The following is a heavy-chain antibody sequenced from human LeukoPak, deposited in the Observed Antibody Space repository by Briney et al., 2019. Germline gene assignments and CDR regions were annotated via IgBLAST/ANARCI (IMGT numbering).Heavy chain of an antibody. CDR3: ATCERYCSSTSCYDWFDP. V-gene: IGHV4-59*08. CDR1: GGSISSYY. D-gene: IGHD2-2*01. J-gene: IGHJ5*02. CDR2: IYYSGST. Sequence: SETLSLTCPVSGGSISSYYWSWIRQPPWKGLEWIGYIYYSGSTNYNPSLKSRVTISVDTSKNQFSLKLSSVTAADTAVYYCATCERYCSSTSCYDWFDPWGQGTLVTVSS.